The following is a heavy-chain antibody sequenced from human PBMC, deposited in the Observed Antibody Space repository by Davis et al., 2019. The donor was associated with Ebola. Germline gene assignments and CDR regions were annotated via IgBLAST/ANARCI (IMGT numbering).Heavy chain of an antibody. CDR1: GGSFSGYY. Sequence: PSETLSLTCAVYGGSFSGYYWSWIRQPPGKGLEWIGEINHSESTNYNPSLKSRVTISIDTSKNQFSLKLNSVTAADTAVYHCARAGIYRPYYFDYWGQGTLVTVSS. V-gene: IGHV4-34*01. CDR2: INHSEST. J-gene: IGHJ4*02. D-gene: IGHD3-16*02. CDR3: ARAGIYRPYYFDY.